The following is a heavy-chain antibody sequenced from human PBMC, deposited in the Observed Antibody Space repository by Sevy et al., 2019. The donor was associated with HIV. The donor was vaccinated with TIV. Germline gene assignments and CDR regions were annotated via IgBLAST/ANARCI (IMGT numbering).Heavy chain of an antibody. CDR2: ISAYNGNT. J-gene: IGHJ6*02. D-gene: IGHD3-3*01. V-gene: IGHV1-18*01. Sequence: ASVKVSCKASGYTFTSYGISWVRQAPGQGLEWMGWISAYNGNTNYAQKLQGRVTMTTDTSTSTAYMELRSLRSDDTAVYYCARDPPRDFCSGYSFYYYYGMDVWGQGTTVTVSS. CDR1: GYTFTSYG. CDR3: ARDPPRDFCSGYSFYYYYGMDV.